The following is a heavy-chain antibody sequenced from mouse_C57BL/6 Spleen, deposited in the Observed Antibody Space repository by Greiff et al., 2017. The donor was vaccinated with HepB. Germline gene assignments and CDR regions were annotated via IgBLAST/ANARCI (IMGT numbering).Heavy chain of an antibody. Sequence: QVQLKQSGAELVRPGASVKLSCKASGYTFTDYYINWVKQRPGQGLEWIARIYPGSGNTYYNEKFKGKATLTAEKSSSTAYMQLSSLTSEDSAVYFCARGNSYAMDYWGQGTSVTVSS. J-gene: IGHJ4*01. V-gene: IGHV1-76*01. CDR1: GYTFTDYY. CDR2: IYPGSGNT. CDR3: ARGNSYAMDY.